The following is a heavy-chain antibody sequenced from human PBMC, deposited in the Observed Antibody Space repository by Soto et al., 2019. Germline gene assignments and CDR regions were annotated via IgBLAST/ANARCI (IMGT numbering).Heavy chain of an antibody. CDR2: IKSKRDGEAT. Sequence: ESGGGLVKPGGSLRLSCAASGLTFSDAWMNWVRQAPGKGLEWVGRIKSKRDGEATDYAAPVKGRFTISRDDSKDTVYLQMNSLKSEDTAVYFCITAPWGSSVWGSYGDNYWGQGALVTVSS. CDR1: GLTFSDAW. D-gene: IGHD3-16*01. V-gene: IGHV3-15*07. CDR3: ITAPWGSSVWGSYGDNY. J-gene: IGHJ4*02.